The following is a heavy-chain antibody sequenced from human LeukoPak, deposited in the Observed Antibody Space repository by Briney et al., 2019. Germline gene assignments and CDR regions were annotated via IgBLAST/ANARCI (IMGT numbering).Heavy chain of an antibody. J-gene: IGHJ3*02. CDR3: GRGGPRGGFFDI. V-gene: IGHV4-39*07. CDR2: IYYSGNT. D-gene: IGHD3-16*01. Sequence: SETPSLTCSVSGGSIRSTTYYWGWIRQPPGKGLEWIGSIYYSGNTYYSPSLMSRVTISVDTSKNQFSLNLSSVTAADTAVYYWGRGGPRGGFFDIGGKGKMVTV. CDR1: GGSIRSTTYY.